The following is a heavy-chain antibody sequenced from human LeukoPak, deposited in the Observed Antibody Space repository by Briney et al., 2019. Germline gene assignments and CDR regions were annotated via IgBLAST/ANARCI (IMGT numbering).Heavy chain of an antibody. J-gene: IGHJ4*02. Sequence: SETLSLTCAVSGGSISSSNWWNWVRQPPGKGLEWIGEIYHSGNTDYNPSLKSRVTISVDTAKNKFFLRLGSVTAADTAVYYCARIVQITGTIPHWGQGTLVTVSS. CDR1: GGSISSSNW. CDR3: ARIVQITGTIPH. D-gene: IGHD1-1*01. CDR2: IYHSGNT. V-gene: IGHV4-4*02.